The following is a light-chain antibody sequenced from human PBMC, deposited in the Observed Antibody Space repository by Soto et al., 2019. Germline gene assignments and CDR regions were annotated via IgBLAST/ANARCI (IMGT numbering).Light chain of an antibody. J-gene: IGKJ1*01. V-gene: IGKV1-5*03. Sequence: IRMTQSPSSLSASTGDRVTITCRASQTISSWLAWYQQKTGKAPKLLIYKASTLKSGVPSRFSGSGSGTEFTLTISSLQPDDFETYYCQHYNSYSEAFGQGTKVDIK. CDR2: KAS. CDR3: QHYNSYSEA. CDR1: QTISSW.